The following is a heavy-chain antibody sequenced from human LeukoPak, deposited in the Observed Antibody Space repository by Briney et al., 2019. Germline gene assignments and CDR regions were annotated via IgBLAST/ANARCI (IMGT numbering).Heavy chain of an antibody. J-gene: IGHJ4*02. CDR2: ISYDGNKK. V-gene: IGHV3-30*04. CDR3: ARWKSLKGTFDY. CDR1: GFTFSNYA. Sequence: GGSLRLSCAASGFTFSNYAMNWVRQAPGKGLEWVAVISYDGNKKYYADSVKGRFTISRDNSKNTLYLQMNSLRAEDTAVYYCARWKSLKGTFDYWGRGTLVTVSS. D-gene: IGHD1-7*01.